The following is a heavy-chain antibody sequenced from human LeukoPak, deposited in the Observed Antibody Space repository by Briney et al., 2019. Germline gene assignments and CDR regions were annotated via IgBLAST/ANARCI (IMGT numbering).Heavy chain of an antibody. Sequence: GGSLRLSCAASGFTFSSYSMNWVRQAPGKGLEWVSYISRSSSTIYYADSVKGRFTISRDNAKNSLYLQMNSLRAEDTAVYYCAREALDSGSYSTSPLLFDYWGQGTLVTVSS. J-gene: IGHJ4*02. CDR2: ISRSSSTI. CDR3: AREALDSGSYSTSPLLFDY. D-gene: IGHD1-26*01. CDR1: GFTFSSYS. V-gene: IGHV3-48*01.